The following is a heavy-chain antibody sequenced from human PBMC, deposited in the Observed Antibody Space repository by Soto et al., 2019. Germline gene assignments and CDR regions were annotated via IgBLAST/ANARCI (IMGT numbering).Heavy chain of an antibody. V-gene: IGHV3-30*18. D-gene: IGHD3-22*01. Sequence: GGSLRLSCAASGFSFSTHSMHWVRQAPGKGLEWVAVISYDGSNKYYADFVKGRFTISRDNSKNTLYLQMNSLRAEDTAVYYCAKSFYDNSGYYGHLDYWGQGALVTVSS. J-gene: IGHJ4*02. CDR1: GFSFSTHS. CDR3: AKSFYDNSGYYGHLDY. CDR2: ISYDGSNK.